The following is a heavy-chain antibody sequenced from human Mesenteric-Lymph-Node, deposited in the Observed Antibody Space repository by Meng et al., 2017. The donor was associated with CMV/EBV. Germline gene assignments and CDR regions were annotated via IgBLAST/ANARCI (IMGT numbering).Heavy chain of an antibody. Sequence: SSDAIRWVRQGPGQGLEWMGGIIAIFGAANYAQKLQGRVTITADKSTSTAYMELSSLRSEDTAVYYCARAHYTYYDILTGYYPFDYWGQGTLVTVSS. CDR2: IIAIFGAA. J-gene: IGHJ4*02. V-gene: IGHV1-69*06. CDR3: ARAHYTYYDILTGYYPFDY. D-gene: IGHD3-9*01. CDR1: SSDA.